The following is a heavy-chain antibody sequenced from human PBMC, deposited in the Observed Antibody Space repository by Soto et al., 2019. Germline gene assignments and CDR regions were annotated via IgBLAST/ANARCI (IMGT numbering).Heavy chain of an antibody. CDR3: ASHYDSSGYYYRGLDY. CDR2: IIPIFGTA. D-gene: IGHD3-22*01. Sequence: QVQLVQSGAEVKKPGSSVKVSCKASGGTFSSYAISWVRQAPGQGLEWMGGIIPIFGTAAYAQKVQGRVTITADESTSTGNMELSSLRSEDTAVYYCASHYDSSGYYYRGLDYWGQGTLVTVSS. CDR1: GGTFSSYA. V-gene: IGHV1-69*12. J-gene: IGHJ4*02.